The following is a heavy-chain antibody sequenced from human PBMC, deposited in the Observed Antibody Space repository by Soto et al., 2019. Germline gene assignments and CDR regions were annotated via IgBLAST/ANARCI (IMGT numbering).Heavy chain of an antibody. J-gene: IGHJ6*02. CDR2: ISYDGSNK. Sequence: QVQLVESGGGVVQPGRSLRLSCAASGFTFSSYAMHWVRQAPGKGLEWVAVISYDGSNKYYADSVKGRFTISRDNSKNTLYLQMNSLRAEDTAVYYCARDGPPTPIAARVYGMDVWGQGTTVTVSS. CDR1: GFTFSSYA. V-gene: IGHV3-30-3*01. D-gene: IGHD6-6*01. CDR3: ARDGPPTPIAARVYGMDV.